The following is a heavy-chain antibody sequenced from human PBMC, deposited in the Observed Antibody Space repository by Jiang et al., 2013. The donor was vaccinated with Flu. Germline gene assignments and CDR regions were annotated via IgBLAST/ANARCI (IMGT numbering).Heavy chain of an antibody. CDR2: IYYSGST. CDR3: ARSPLSSSWFDY. Sequence: GPGLVKPSQTLSLTCAVSGGSISSGGYSWSWIRQPPGKGLEWIGYIYYSGSTYYNPSLKSRVTISVDTSKNQFSLKLSSVTAADTAVYYCARSPLSSSWFDYWGQGTLVTVSS. J-gene: IGHJ4*02. D-gene: IGHD6-13*01. V-gene: IGHV4-30-4*07. CDR1: GGSISSGGYS.